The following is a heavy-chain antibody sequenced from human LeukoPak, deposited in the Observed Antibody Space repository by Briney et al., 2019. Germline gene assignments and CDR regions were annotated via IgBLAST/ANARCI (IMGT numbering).Heavy chain of an antibody. CDR3: AKRGPGSPQSGKYYFDY. CDR2: ISGSAATT. V-gene: IGHV3-23*01. J-gene: IGHJ4*02. Sequence: GGSLRLSCAASGFTFSTYGMTWVRQAPGKGLEWVSAISGSAATTFYADSVKGRFTISRDNSKNTLYLQMNSLRAEDTAVYYCAKRGPGSPQSGKYYFDYWGRGTLVTVSS. CDR1: GFTFSTYG. D-gene: IGHD3-10*01.